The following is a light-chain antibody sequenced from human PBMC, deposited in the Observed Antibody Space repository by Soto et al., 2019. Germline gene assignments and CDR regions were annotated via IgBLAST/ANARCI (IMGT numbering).Light chain of an antibody. CDR1: QSVASS. CDR2: TAA. J-gene: IGKJ4*01. CDR3: HQYSRWPLT. Sequence: IVLTQSPGTLSLSPGERATLSCTASQSVASSCIAWYQSKRGQAHRLLIHTAATSATGTPARFSSSGSCTEFTLTISSRQSEDFSANYCHQYSRWPLTFGGGTKVDIK. V-gene: IGKV3-15*01.